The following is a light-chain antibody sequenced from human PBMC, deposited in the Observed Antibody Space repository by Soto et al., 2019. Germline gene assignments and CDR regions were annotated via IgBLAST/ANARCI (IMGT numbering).Light chain of an antibody. Sequence: QPVLTQPPSASGTPGQRVTISCSGSSSNIGSNSVNWYQQLPGTAPKVVIYDNHQRPSGVPARFSGSKSGTSASLGISGLQPEDEADYYCASWDNSLNGLVFGGGTKVTVL. CDR1: SSNIGSNS. CDR3: ASWDNSLNGLV. J-gene: IGLJ3*02. CDR2: DNH. V-gene: IGLV1-44*01.